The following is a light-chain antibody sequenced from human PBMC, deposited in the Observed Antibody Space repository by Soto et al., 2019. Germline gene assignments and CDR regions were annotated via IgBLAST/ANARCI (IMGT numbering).Light chain of an antibody. CDR1: QSISSW. Sequence: IQMTQSPSTLSASVGDRVTITCRASQSISSWLAWYQQKPGKAPKLLIYKASSLESGVPSRFSCSGSGTEFTLTISSLQPDDFATYYCQQYNSDSWTFGQGTNVEIQ. J-gene: IGKJ1*01. V-gene: IGKV1-5*03. CDR2: KAS. CDR3: QQYNSDSWT.